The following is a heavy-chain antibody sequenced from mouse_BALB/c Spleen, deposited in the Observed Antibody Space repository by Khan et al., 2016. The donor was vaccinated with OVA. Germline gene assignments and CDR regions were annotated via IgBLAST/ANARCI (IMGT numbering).Heavy chain of an antibody. CDR1: GYSFTSYC. CDR3: TRGGYGSLAY. V-gene: IGHV1-53*01. CDR2: INPSAGHT. D-gene: IGHD2-10*02. Sequence: QVQLQQPGAELVKPWASVKLSCKASGYSFTSYCMHWVKQSPGQGLEWIGYINPSAGHTHYNEKFMSKATLTVDKSSSTAYKQLSSLTSEDSAVYYCTRGGYGSLAYWGQGTLVTVSA. J-gene: IGHJ3*01.